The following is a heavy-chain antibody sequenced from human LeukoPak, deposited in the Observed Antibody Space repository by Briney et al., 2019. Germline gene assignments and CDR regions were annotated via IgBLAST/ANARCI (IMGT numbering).Heavy chain of an antibody. Sequence: GGSLRLSCAASGFTFRTYAMHWLRQAPGKGLEWVAVISYDGSNKYYAESVKGRFTISRDNAKNSLYLQMNSLRAEDTAVYYCASRAGYTGSWSAFDYWGQGTLVTVSS. V-gene: IGHV3-30-3*01. J-gene: IGHJ4*02. D-gene: IGHD6-13*01. CDR3: ASRAGYTGSWSAFDY. CDR2: ISYDGSNK. CDR1: GFTFRTYA.